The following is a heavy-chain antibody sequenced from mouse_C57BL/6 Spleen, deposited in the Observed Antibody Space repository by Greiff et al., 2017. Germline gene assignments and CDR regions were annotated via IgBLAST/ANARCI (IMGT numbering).Heavy chain of an antibody. J-gene: IGHJ2*01. CDR3: ARRDYYGSGYFDY. V-gene: IGHV1-69*01. D-gene: IGHD1-1*01. CDR2: IDPSASYT. Sequence: QVQLQQPGAELVMPGASVKLSCKASGYTFPSYWLHWVKQRPGQGLEWIGEIDPSASYTNYNQKFKGKSTLTVDKSSSTAYMQLSSLTSEDSAVYYGARRDYYGSGYFDYWGQGTTLTVSS. CDR1: GYTFPSYW.